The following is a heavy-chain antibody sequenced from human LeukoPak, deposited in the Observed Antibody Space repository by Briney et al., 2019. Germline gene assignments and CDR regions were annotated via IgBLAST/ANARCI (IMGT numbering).Heavy chain of an antibody. Sequence: SVTVSCEASVGTFSSYALSGVRQAPAQGLEWMGRIIPIFGTAEYAQKIQGRVRITTDESTSTAYMELSSLRSEDTAVYYCASRLQLGDSSGYYRDAPTRPDYWGQGTLVTVSS. CDR1: VGTFSSYA. CDR3: ASRLQLGDSSGYYRDAPTRPDY. CDR2: IIPIFGTA. D-gene: IGHD3-22*01. J-gene: IGHJ4*02. V-gene: IGHV1-69*05.